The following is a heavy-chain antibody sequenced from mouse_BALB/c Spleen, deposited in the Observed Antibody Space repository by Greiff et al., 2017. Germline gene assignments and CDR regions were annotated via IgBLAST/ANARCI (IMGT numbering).Heavy chain of an antibody. V-gene: IGHV5-12-2*01. CDR2: ISNGGGST. Sequence: EVKLMESGGGLVQPGGSLKLSCAASGFTFSSYTMSWVRRTPEKRLEWVAYISNGGGSTYYPDTVKGRFTISRDNAKNTLYLQMSSLKSEDTAMYYCARRSYYDYDGYAMDYWGQGTSVTVSS. D-gene: IGHD2-4*01. J-gene: IGHJ4*01. CDR1: GFTFSSYT. CDR3: ARRSYYDYDGYAMDY.